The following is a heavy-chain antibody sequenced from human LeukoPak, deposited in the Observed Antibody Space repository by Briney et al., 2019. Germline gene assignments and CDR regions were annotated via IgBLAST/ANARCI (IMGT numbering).Heavy chain of an antibody. D-gene: IGHD3-10*02. J-gene: IGHJ6*04. CDR3: AELGITMIGGV. Sequence: AGGSLRLSCAASGFTFSDSYMTWIRQAPGKGLEWVSYISNSGTSIYYADSVKGRFTISRDNAKNSLYLQMNSLRAEDTAVYYCAELGITMIGGVWGKGTTVTISS. V-gene: IGHV3-11*04. CDR2: ISNSGTSI. CDR1: GFTFSDSY.